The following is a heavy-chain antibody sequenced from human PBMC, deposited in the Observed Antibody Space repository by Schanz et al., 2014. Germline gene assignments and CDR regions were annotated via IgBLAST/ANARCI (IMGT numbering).Heavy chain of an antibody. Sequence: EVQLVASGGGLVKPGGSLRLSCAVSGFTFSSAWMGWVRQAPGEGLEWVGRLKSKTDGGTTDYAAPVKGRFTISRDDSKNTLYLQMNFLKTEDTAVYFCTTDRGITVRPLFDYWGHGTLVTVAS. CDR1: GFTFSSAW. V-gene: IGHV3-15*01. CDR3: TTDRGITVRPLFDY. D-gene: IGHD6-6*01. CDR2: LKSKTDGGTT. J-gene: IGHJ4*01.